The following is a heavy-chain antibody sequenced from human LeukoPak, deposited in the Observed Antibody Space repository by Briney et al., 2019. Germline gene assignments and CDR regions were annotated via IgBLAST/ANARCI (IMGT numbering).Heavy chain of an antibody. V-gene: IGHV4-39*01. CDR2: IYYSGTT. CDR3: ARRSTKDNGFDF. J-gene: IGHJ4*02. CDR1: GGSISSSTYY. D-gene: IGHD4-17*01. Sequence: PSETLSLTCTVPGGSISSSTYYWGWIRQPPGEGLEWIGTIYYSGTTYYNPSLGSRVTISLDTYKNQFSLKLSSGTAADTAVYYCARRSTKDNGFDFWGQGTLVTVSS.